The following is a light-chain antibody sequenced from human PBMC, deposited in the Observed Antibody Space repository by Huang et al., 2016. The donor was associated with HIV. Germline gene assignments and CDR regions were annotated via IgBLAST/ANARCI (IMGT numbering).Light chain of an antibody. V-gene: IGKV3-11*01. CDR2: DAS. CDR3: QQRSNWPRFT. Sequence: EIVLTQSPATLSLSPGERATLSCRASQSVSSYLAWYQQKPGQALRLLIYDASNRATGIPARFSGSGSGTDFTLTISSLESEDFAVYYCQQRSNWPRFTFGPGTKVDIK. J-gene: IGKJ3*01. CDR1: QSVSSY.